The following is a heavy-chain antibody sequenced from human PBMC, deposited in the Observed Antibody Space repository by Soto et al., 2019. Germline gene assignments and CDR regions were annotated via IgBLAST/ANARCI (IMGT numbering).Heavy chain of an antibody. CDR2: IWYDGSNK. V-gene: IGHV3-33*01. CDR1: GFTFSSYG. D-gene: IGHD3-16*02. Sequence: QVQLVESGGGVVQPGRSLRLSCAASGFTFSSYGMHWVRQAPGKGLEWVAVIWYDGSNKYYADSVKGRFTISRDNSKNTLYLQMNSLRAEDTAVYYCARRSRYLTVMPDYWGQGTLVTVSS. J-gene: IGHJ4*02. CDR3: ARRSRYLTVMPDY.